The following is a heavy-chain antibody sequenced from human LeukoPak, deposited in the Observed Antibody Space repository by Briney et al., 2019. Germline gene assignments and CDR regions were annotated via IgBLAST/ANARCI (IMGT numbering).Heavy chain of an antibody. D-gene: IGHD3-22*01. CDR2: IIPILGIA. V-gene: IGHV1-69*04. CDR1: GGTFSSYA. Sequence: ASVKVSCKASGGTFSSYAISWVRQAPGQGLEWMGRIIPILGIANYAQKFQGRVTITADKSTSTAYMELSSLRSEDTAVYYCATPQGPAKYDLSGQESFDYFSQGTLVTVSS. CDR3: ATPQGPAKYDLSGQESFDY. J-gene: IGHJ4*02.